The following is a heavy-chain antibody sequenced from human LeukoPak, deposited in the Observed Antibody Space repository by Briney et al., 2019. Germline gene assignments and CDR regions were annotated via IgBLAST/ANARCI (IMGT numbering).Heavy chain of an antibody. V-gene: IGHV3-21*01. CDR2: ISTSGAST. Sequence: GGSLRLSCAASGFAFSNYSMNWVRQAPGKGLEWVSSISTSGASTFYADSLRGRFTISRDNAASSLYLQMNSLRAEDTAVYYCVRERSVQLPLDLWGQGTLVTVSS. J-gene: IGHJ5*02. CDR1: GFAFSNYS. CDR3: VRERSVQLPLDL. D-gene: IGHD1-1*01.